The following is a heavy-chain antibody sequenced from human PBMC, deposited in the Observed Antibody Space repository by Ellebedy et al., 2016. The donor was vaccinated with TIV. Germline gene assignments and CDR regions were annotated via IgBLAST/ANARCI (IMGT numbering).Heavy chain of an antibody. J-gene: IGHJ6*02. CDR3: ARERGSSWYGYGMDV. CDR1: GYSISSGYY. Sequence: SETLSLXCTVSGYSISSGYYWGWIRQPPGKGLEWIGSIYHSGSTYYNPSLKSRVTISVDTSKNQFSLKLSSVTAADTAVYYCARERGSSWYGYGMDVWGQGTTVTVSS. CDR2: IYHSGST. V-gene: IGHV4-38-2*02. D-gene: IGHD6-13*01.